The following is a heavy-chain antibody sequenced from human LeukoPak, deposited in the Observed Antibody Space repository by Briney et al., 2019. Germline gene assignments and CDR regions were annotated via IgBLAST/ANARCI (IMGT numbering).Heavy chain of an antibody. CDR2: IIPIFGTA. Sequence: SVKVSCTASGYTFTSYYMHWVRQAPGQGLEWMGGIIPIFGTANYAQKFQGRVTITADESTSTAYMELSSLRSEDTAVYYCARADRKVGATFDYWGQGTLVTVSS. V-gene: IGHV1-69*13. J-gene: IGHJ4*02. D-gene: IGHD1-26*01. CDR1: GYTFTSYY. CDR3: ARADRKVGATFDY.